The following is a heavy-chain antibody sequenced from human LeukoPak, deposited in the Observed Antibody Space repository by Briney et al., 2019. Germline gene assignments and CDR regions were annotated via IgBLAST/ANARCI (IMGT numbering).Heavy chain of an antibody. D-gene: IGHD5-24*01. CDR2: ISGSGDDI. V-gene: IGHV3-23*01. CDR3: AKDRLDGYNYVDY. CDR1: GFTFNNYA. Sequence: GGSLRLSCATSGFTFNNYAMGWVRQAPGKGLEWVSSISGSGDDISYADSVRGRFTISRDNSKNTLYLQMNSLRAEDTAVYYCAKDRLDGYNYVDYWGQGTLVTVSS. J-gene: IGHJ4*02.